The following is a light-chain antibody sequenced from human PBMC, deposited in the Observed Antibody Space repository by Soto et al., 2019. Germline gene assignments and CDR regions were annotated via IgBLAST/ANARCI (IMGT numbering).Light chain of an antibody. CDR3: QSYDSSLSGSRV. Sequence: QSVLTQPPSVSGAPGQRVTISCTGSSSNIGAGYDVHWYQQLPGTAPKLLIDGNSNRPSGVPDRFSGSKSGTSASLAITGLQDEDEDDYCCQSYDSSLSGSRVFGGGTKLTVL. CDR1: SSNIGAGYD. J-gene: IGLJ2*01. V-gene: IGLV1-40*01. CDR2: GNS.